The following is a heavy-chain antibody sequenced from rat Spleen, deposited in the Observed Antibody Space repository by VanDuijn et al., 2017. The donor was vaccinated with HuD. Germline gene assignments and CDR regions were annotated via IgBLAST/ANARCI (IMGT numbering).Heavy chain of an antibody. CDR2: ISPSGGST. CDR3: ASLLWVRDY. D-gene: IGHD1-7*01. CDR1: GFTFSNYD. Sequence: EVQLVESGGGLVQPGRSLKLSCAASGFTFSNYDMAWVRQAPTKGLEWVASISPSGGSTYYRDSVKGRFTVSRDNAKSTLYLQMDSLRSEDTATYYCASLLWVRDYWGQGVMVTVSS. J-gene: IGHJ2*01. V-gene: IGHV5-25*01.